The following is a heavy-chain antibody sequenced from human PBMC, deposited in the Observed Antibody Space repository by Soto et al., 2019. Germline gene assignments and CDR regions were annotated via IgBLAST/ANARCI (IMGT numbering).Heavy chain of an antibody. CDR3: AKDGTASGIHYYGMDI. CDR1: GFTLTSYG. D-gene: IGHD6-13*01. V-gene: IGHV3-23*01. CDR2: IGRGGDT. Sequence: PGGSLRLSCEVSGFTLTSYGMNWVRQAPDKGLEWVSTIGRGGDTFYADSVRGRFTISRDNSKNTVFLQMNSLRPEDTAIYFCAKDGTASGIHYYGMDIWGQGTTVTVSS. J-gene: IGHJ6*02.